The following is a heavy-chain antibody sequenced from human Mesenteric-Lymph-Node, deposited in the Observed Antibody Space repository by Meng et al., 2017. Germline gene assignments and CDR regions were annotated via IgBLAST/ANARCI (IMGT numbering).Heavy chain of an antibody. D-gene: IGHD3-22*01. J-gene: IGHJ4*02. CDR1: GGSISSSNW. CDR2: IYHSGST. CDR3: ARDPGISVVIAFDF. V-gene: IGHV4-4*03. Sequence: QLRGPGPGLGKPPGTLSLTCPVSGGSISSSNWWSWVRQPPGKGLEWIGEIYHSGSTNYNPSLKSRVTISVDKSKNQFSLHLNSMTPEDTAVYYCARDPGISVVIAFDFWGQGTLVTVSS.